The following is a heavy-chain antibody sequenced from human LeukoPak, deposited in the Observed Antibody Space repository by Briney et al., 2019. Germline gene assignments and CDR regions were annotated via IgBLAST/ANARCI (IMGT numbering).Heavy chain of an antibody. CDR2: ISGSGGST. J-gene: IGHJ4*02. V-gene: IGHV3-23*01. D-gene: IGHD6-13*01. CDR1: GFTFSSYV. Sequence: GGSLRLSCAASGFTFSSYVMSWVRQAPGKGLEWVSTISGSGGSTYYADSVKGRFTISRDSSKNTLYLQMNGLRAGDTAVYYCAGSSSWYRQGDYWGQGTLVTVSS. CDR3: AGSSSWYRQGDY.